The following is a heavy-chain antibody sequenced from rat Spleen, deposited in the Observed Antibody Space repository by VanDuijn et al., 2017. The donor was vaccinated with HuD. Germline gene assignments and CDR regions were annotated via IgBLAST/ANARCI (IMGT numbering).Heavy chain of an antibody. D-gene: IGHD1-12*02. CDR2: IWSNGGT. CDR3: TRDHMMVVIRD. J-gene: IGHJ2*01. V-gene: IGHV2-45*01. CDR1: GFSLTSYN. Sequence: QVQLKESGPGLVQPSETLSLTCTVSGFSLTSYNVHWVRQPPGKGLEWMGAIWSNGGTDYNSALKSRLSISRDTSKNQVFLKMNSLQTDDTGTYYCTRDHMMVVIRDWGQGVMVTVSS.